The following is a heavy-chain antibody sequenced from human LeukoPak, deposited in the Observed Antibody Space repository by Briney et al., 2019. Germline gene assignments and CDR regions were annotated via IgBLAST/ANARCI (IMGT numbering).Heavy chain of an antibody. J-gene: IGHJ4*02. V-gene: IGHV3-23*01. Sequence: PGGPLTLSCAVSGVSFSDYAMNWVRLAPGTGLQWVSSISGSGGSTYYADSVKGRFSISRDNSKNTLSLQMNSLRAEDTALYYCVKGGQRYDFWRFDYWGQGTVVTVSS. CDR1: GVSFSDYA. D-gene: IGHD3-3*01. CDR2: ISGSGGST. CDR3: VKGGQRYDFWRFDY.